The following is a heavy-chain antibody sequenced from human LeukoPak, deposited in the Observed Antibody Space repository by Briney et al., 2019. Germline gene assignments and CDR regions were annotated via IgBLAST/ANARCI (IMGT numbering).Heavy chain of an antibody. J-gene: IGHJ3*02. CDR3: ARDHTTMIVVDDAFDI. CDR2: IYYTGST. Sequence: SETLSLTCTVSGGSISSSTYYWGWIRQPPGKGLEWIGSIYYTGSTYYNPSLKSRVTISVDTSKNQFSLKLSSVTAADTAVYYCARDHTTMIVVDDAFDIWGQGTMVTVSS. D-gene: IGHD3-22*01. V-gene: IGHV4-39*07. CDR1: GGSISSSTYY.